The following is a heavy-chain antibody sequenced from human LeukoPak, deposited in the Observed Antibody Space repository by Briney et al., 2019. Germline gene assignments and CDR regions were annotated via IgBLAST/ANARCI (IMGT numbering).Heavy chain of an antibody. D-gene: IGHD4-17*01. CDR2: INPNSGGT. V-gene: IGHV1-2*02. Sequence: ASVKVSCKASGYTFTGYYMHWVRQAPGQGLEWMGWINPNSGGTNYAQKFQGRVTMTRDMSISTAYMELSRLRSDDTAVYYCARGPFTTVLNWFDPWGQGTLATVSS. CDR3: ARGPFTTVLNWFDP. CDR1: GYTFTGYY. J-gene: IGHJ5*02.